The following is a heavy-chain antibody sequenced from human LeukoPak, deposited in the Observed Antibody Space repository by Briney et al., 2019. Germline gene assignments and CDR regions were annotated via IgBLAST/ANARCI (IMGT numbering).Heavy chain of an antibody. D-gene: IGHD2-8*02. CDR3: ARDGQGSPTGYYGMDV. J-gene: IGHJ6*02. Sequence: GGSLRLSCAASGFTFSSYSMNWVRQAPGKGLEWVSSISSSSSYIYYADSVKGRFTISRDNAKNSLYLQMNSLRAEDTAVYYCARDGQGSPTGYYGMDVWGQGTTVTVSS. CDR1: GFTFSSYS. V-gene: IGHV3-21*01. CDR2: ISSSSSYI.